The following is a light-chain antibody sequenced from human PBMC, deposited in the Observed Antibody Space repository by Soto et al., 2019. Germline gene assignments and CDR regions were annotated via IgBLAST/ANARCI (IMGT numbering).Light chain of an antibody. CDR2: AAS. CDR3: QQSYSKVT. Sequence: DIQMTQSPSSLSASVGDRVTITCRASQSISSYLNWYQQKPGKAPKLLIYAASSLQSGVPLRFSGSGSGTDFTLTISSLQPEDFATYYCQQSYSKVTFGQGTRLEIK. CDR1: QSISSY. V-gene: IGKV1-39*01. J-gene: IGKJ5*01.